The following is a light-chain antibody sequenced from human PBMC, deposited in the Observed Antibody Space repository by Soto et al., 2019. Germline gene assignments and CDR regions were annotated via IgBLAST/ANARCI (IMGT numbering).Light chain of an antibody. CDR2: GAS. Sequence: EIVMTQSPATLSVSPGERATLSCRASQSISSDLAWYQPKPGQAPRLLIYGASTRATDIPARISGSGSGTDFTLTISSLQSEDFAVYYCQQYNKWPPQYTFVQGTKLEIK. CDR3: QQYNKWPPQYT. J-gene: IGKJ2*01. CDR1: QSISSD. V-gene: IGKV3-15*01.